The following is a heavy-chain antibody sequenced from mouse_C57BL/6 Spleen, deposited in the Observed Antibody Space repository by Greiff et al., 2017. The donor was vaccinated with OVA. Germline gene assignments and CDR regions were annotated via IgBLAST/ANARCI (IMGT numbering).Heavy chain of an antibody. CDR2: IYPRSGNT. V-gene: IGHV1-81*01. Sequence: VQVVESGAELARPGASVKLSCKASGYTFTSYGISWVKQRTGQGLEWIGEIYPRSGNTYYNEKFKGKATLTADKSSSTAYMELRSLTSEDSAVYFCARSDHYAMDYWGQGTSVTVSS. J-gene: IGHJ4*01. CDR3: ARSDHYAMDY. CDR1: GYTFTSYG.